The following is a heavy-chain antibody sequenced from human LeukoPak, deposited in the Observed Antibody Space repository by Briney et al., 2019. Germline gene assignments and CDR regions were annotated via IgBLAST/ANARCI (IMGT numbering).Heavy chain of an antibody. V-gene: IGHV3-11*04. CDR1: GFTFSDYY. J-gene: IGHJ4*02. CDR2: ISSSGSTI. Sequence: GGSLRLSCAASGFTFSDYYMSWIRQAPGKGLEWVSYISSSGSTIYYADSVKGRFTISRDNSKNTLYLQMNSLRAEDTAVYYCARDGELQYYFDYWGQGTLVTVSS. D-gene: IGHD1-26*01. CDR3: ARDGELQYYFDY.